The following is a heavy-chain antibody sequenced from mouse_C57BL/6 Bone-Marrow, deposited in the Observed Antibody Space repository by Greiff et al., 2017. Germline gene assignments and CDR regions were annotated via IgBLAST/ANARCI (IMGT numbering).Heavy chain of an antibody. J-gene: IGHJ3*01. CDR2: IYPRSGNT. D-gene: IGHD1-1*01. CDR3: ARSRGDYGGSYDWFAY. Sequence: QVQLQQSGAELARPGASVKLSCKASGYTFTSYGISWVKQRTGQGLEWIGEIYPRSGNTYYNEKFKGKATLTADKSSSTAYMKLGSLTSEDSAVYLWARSRGDYGGSYDWFAYWGQGTLVTVSA. V-gene: IGHV1-81*01. CDR1: GYTFTSYG.